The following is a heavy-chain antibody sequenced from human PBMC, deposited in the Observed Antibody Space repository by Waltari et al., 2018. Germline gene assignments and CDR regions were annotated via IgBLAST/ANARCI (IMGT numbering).Heavy chain of an antibody. V-gene: IGHV3-21*01. CDR2: ISSSSSHI. CDR3: ARDKEWELLFDY. Sequence: EVQLVESGGGLVKPGGSLRLSCAASGFSFSSYSMKWVRQAPGKGLEWVSSISSSSSHIYYADSVKGRFTISRDNAKNSLYLQMNSLRVEDTAVYYCARDKEWELLFDYWGQGTLVTVSS. D-gene: IGHD1-26*01. J-gene: IGHJ4*02. CDR1: GFSFSSYS.